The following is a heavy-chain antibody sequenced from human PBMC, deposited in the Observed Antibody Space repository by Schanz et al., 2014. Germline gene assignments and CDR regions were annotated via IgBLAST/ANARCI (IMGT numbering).Heavy chain of an antibody. D-gene: IGHD2-2*01. CDR3: ARDRRRYCSTASCLHDNWFDP. J-gene: IGHJ5*02. V-gene: IGHV1-18*01. CDR1: GYTFTSYG. Sequence: QVQLVQSGAEVKKPGASVKVSCKASGYTFTSYGITWVRQAPGQGLQWMGWISAYTNNTNYAQKLQGRVTMTADTSTSTAYMDLRSLRSDDTAVYYCARDRRRYCSTASCLHDNWFDPWGQGTLVIVSS. CDR2: ISAYTNNT.